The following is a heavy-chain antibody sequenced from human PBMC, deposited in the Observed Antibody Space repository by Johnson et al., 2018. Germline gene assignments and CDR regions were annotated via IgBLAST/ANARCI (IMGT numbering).Heavy chain of an antibody. V-gene: IGHV4-59*01. J-gene: IGHJ6*03. D-gene: IGHD3-10*01. CDR1: GGSISSYY. CDR3: ARDSGRGKYYMDV. Sequence: QVQLQESGPGLVKPSETLSLTCTVSGGSISSYYWSWIRQPPGKGLEWIGYIYYSGSTNYNPSLKSRVTISVDTSKNQFSLKLSSVTAADTAVYSVARDSGRGKYYMDVWGKGPTVTVSS. CDR2: IYYSGST.